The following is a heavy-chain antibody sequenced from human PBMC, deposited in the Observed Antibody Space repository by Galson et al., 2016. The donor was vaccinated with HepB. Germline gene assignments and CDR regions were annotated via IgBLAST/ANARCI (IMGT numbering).Heavy chain of an antibody. V-gene: IGHV1-18*01. Sequence: SVKVSCKASGYTFTSYGISWVRQAPGQGLEWMGWISAYNGNTNYAQKRQGRVTMTTDTSTSTAYMELRSLRSDDTAVYFCAIKIGRDGYKASWGQGTLATVSS. J-gene: IGHJ4*02. CDR1: GYTFTSYG. CDR2: ISAYNGNT. D-gene: IGHD5-24*01. CDR3: AIKIGRDGYKAS.